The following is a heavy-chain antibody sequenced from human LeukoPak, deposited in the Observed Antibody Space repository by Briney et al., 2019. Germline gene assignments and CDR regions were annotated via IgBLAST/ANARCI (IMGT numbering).Heavy chain of an antibody. CDR3: ARDGGGWAAAGILYYYYYMDV. CDR1: GFTFSSYA. V-gene: IGHV3-30*01. Sequence: GGSLRLSCAASGFTFSSYAMHWVRQAPGKGLEWVAVISYDGSNKYYADSVKGRFTISRDNSKNTLYLQMNSLRAEDTAVYYCARDGGGWAAAGILYYYYYMDVWGKGTTVTVSS. D-gene: IGHD6-13*01. CDR2: ISYDGSNK. J-gene: IGHJ6*03.